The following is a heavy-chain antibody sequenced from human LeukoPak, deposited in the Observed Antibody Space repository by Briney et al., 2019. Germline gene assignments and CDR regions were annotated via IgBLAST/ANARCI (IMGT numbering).Heavy chain of an antibody. CDR3: AKDRRSIAAEALDY. D-gene: IGHD6-6*01. Sequence: GGSLRLSCAASGFTFSSYWMTWVRQAPGKWLEWVANIKQDGSEKYYVDSVKGRFTISRDNSKNTLYLQMNSLRVEDTAVYYCAKDRRSIAAEALDYWGQGTLVTVSS. CDR1: GFTFSSYW. V-gene: IGHV3-7*01. CDR2: IKQDGSEK. J-gene: IGHJ4*02.